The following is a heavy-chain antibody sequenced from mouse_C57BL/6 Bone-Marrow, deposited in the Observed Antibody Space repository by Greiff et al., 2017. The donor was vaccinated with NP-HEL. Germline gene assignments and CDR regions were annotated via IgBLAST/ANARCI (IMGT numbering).Heavy chain of an antibody. CDR3: AREIYSNFYWYFDV. CDR2: IDPSDSYT. CDR1: GYTFTSYW. J-gene: IGHJ1*03. D-gene: IGHD2-5*01. V-gene: IGHV1-59*01. Sequence: QVQLQQPGAELVRPGTSVKLSCKASGYTFTSYWMHWVKQRPGQGLQWIGVIDPSDSYTNYNQKFKGKATLTVDTSSSTAYMQLSSLTSEDSAVYYCAREIYSNFYWYFDVWGTGTTVTVSS.